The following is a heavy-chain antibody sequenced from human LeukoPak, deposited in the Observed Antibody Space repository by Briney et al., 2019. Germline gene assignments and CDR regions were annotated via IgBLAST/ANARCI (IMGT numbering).Heavy chain of an antibody. CDR3: ARGGGWWLRFGTLRWFDP. J-gene: IGHJ5*02. CDR1: GGSFSGYY. Sequence: SETLSLTCAVYGGSFSGYYWSWTRQPPGKGLEWIGEINHSGSTNYNPSLKSRVTISVDTSKNQFSLKLSSVTAADTAVYYCARGGGWWLRFGTLRWFDPWGQGTLVTVSS. D-gene: IGHD5-12*01. V-gene: IGHV4-34*01. CDR2: INHSGST.